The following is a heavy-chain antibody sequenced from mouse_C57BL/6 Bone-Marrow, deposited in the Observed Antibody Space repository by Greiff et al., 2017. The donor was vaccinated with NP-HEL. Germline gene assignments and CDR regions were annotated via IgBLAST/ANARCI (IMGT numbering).Heavy chain of an antibody. CDR2: IDPENGDT. CDR3: TTGGSSPYAMDY. D-gene: IGHD1-1*01. J-gene: IGHJ4*01. V-gene: IGHV14-4*01. Sequence: VQLQQSGAELVRPGASVKLSCTVSGFNIKDDYMHWVKQRPEQGLEWIGWIDPENGDTAYASKFQGKATITADTSSHTAYLQLSSLTSEDTAVYYCTTGGSSPYAMDYWGQGTSVTVSS. CDR1: GFNIKDDY.